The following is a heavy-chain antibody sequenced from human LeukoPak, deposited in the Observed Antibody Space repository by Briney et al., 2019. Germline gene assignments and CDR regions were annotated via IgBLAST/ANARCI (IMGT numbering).Heavy chain of an antibody. Sequence: PGGSLRLSCAASGFSFRDYWMSWVRQAPGKGLEWVSAISGSGGSTYYADSVKGRFTISRDNSKNTLYLQMNSLRAEDTAVYYCAKPTYCGGDCYPYFDYWGQGTLVTVSS. V-gene: IGHV3-23*01. CDR1: GFSFRDYW. CDR3: AKPTYCGGDCYPYFDY. CDR2: ISGSGGST. J-gene: IGHJ4*02. D-gene: IGHD2-21*02.